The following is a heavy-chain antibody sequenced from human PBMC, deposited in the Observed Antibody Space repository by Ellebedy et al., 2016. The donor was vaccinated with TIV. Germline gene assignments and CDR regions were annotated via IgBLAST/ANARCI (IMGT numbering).Heavy chain of an antibody. D-gene: IGHD6-13*01. CDR1: GGSISSYY. J-gene: IGHJ4*02. Sequence: SETLSLTXTVSGGSISSYYWSWIRQPPGKGLEWIGYIYYSGSTNYNPSLKSRVTISVDTSKNQFSLKLSSVTAADTAVYYCARGSEILSAAGHRALDYWGQGTLVTVSS. CDR2: IYYSGST. CDR3: ARGSEILSAAGHRALDY. V-gene: IGHV4-59*01.